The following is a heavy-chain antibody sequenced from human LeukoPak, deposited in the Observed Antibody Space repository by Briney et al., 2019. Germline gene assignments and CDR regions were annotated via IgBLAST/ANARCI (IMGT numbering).Heavy chain of an antibody. CDR2: INHSGST. Sequence: SSETLSLTCAVYGGSLSGYYWSWIRQPPGKGLEWIGEINHSGSTNYNPSLKSRVTISVDTSKNQFSLKLSSVTAADTAVYYCARARFWSDLDAFDIWGQGTMVTVSS. D-gene: IGHD3-3*01. CDR1: GGSLSGYY. J-gene: IGHJ3*02. V-gene: IGHV4-34*01. CDR3: ARARFWSDLDAFDI.